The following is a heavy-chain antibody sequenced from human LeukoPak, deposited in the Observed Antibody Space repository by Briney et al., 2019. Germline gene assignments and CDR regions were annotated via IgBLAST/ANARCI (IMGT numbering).Heavy chain of an antibody. CDR3: ASWSGSGSYFDY. Sequence: GGSLRLSCAASGFTFSSYAMHWVRQAPGKGLEWVAVISYDGSNIYCADSVKGRFTISRDNSKNTLYLQMNSLRAEDTAVYYCASWSGSGSYFDYWGQGTLVTVSS. CDR1: GFTFSSYA. CDR2: ISYDGSNI. D-gene: IGHD1-26*01. V-gene: IGHV3-30*04. J-gene: IGHJ4*02.